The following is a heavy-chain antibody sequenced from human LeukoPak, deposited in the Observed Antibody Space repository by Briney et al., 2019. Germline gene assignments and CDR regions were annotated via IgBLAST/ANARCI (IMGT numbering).Heavy chain of an antibody. CDR3: ARDPSHYYYTDV. CDR2: IDPNSGGT. V-gene: IGHV1-2*02. CDR1: GYTLTGYY. J-gene: IGHJ6*03. Sequence: ASVKVPCKASGYTLTGYYMHWVRQAPGQGVEWMGWIDPNSGGTKYAQKFQGRVTMTRDTSINTVYMELSRLRSDDTAVYYCARDPSHYYYTDVWGEGTTVTVSS.